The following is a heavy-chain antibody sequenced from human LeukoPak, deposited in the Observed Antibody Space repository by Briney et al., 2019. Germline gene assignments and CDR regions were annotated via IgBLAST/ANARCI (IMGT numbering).Heavy chain of an antibody. V-gene: IGHV1-46*01. Sequence: ASVKVSCKASGYTFTSYYMHWVRQAPGQGLEWMGLINPTGGSTGYAQKFQGRVTMTRDMSISTAYMELSRLRSDDTAVYYCATQILTYYYDSSGYPQLWGQGTLVTVSS. J-gene: IGHJ4*02. D-gene: IGHD3-22*01. CDR2: INPTGGST. CDR3: ATQILTYYYDSSGYPQL. CDR1: GYTFTSYY.